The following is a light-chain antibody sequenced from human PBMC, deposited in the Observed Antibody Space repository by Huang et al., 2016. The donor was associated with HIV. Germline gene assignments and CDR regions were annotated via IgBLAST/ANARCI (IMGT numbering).Light chain of an antibody. CDR2: LGS. V-gene: IGKV2-28*01. CDR3: MQSAETPFT. CDR1: QSLLQNYGYNY. J-gene: IGKJ3*01. Sequence: IVLTQSPLSLPVTPGEPASISCRSSQSLLQNYGYNYLQWYVQKPGQSPQLLMSLGSDRASGVPDRFTGSGSGTDFTLEISSVEAEDVEVYYCMQSAETPFTFGPGTKVDI.